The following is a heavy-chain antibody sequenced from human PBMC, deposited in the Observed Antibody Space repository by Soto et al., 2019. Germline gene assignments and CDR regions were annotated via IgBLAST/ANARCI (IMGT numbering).Heavy chain of an antibody. CDR3: ARNPFPYYDILTGSPPNWFDP. Sequence: SETLSLTCTVPGGSISSYYWSWIRQPAGKGLEWIGRIYTSGSTNYNPSLKSRVPMSVDTSKNQFSLKLSSVTAADTAVYYCARNPFPYYDILTGSPPNWFDPWGQGTLVTVSS. J-gene: IGHJ5*02. CDR2: IYTSGST. CDR1: GGSISSYY. V-gene: IGHV4-4*07. D-gene: IGHD3-9*01.